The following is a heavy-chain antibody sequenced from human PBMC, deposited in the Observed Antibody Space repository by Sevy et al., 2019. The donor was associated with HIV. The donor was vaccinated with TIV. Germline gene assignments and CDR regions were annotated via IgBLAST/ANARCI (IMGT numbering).Heavy chain of an antibody. CDR2: ISSSSSYT. Sequence: GGSLRLSCAASGFTFSDYYMSWIRQAPGKGLEWVSYISSSSSYTNYADSLKGRFTISRDNAKNSLNLQMNSLRAEDTAVYYCARGRIAAAGREGGYYFDYWGQGTLVTVSS. CDR1: GFTFSDYY. J-gene: IGHJ4*02. D-gene: IGHD6-13*01. CDR3: ARGRIAAAGREGGYYFDY. V-gene: IGHV3-11*06.